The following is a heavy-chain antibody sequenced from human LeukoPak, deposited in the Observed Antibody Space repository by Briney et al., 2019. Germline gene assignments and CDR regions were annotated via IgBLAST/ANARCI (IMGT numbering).Heavy chain of an antibody. V-gene: IGHV4-61*02. CDR2: IYTSGST. CDR1: GGSTSSGSYY. Sequence: PSETLSLTCTVAGGSTSSGSYYWSWIRQPAGKGLEWIGRIYTSGSTNYNPSLKSRVTISVDTSKNQFSLKLSSVTAADTAVYYSARGYYCSGGSCYDDHWFDPWGQGTLVTVSS. CDR3: ARGYYCSGGSCYDDHWFDP. J-gene: IGHJ5*02. D-gene: IGHD2-15*01.